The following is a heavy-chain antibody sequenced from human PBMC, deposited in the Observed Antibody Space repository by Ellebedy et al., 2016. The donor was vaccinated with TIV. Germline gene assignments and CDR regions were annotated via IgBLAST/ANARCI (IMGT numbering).Heavy chain of an antibody. Sequence: AASVKVSCKASGYNFIDYYIHWVRQAPGQGLEWMGWINPNSGGKKYAQKFQGRVTVTRDTSITTAYMELSRLISDDTAVYYCARVGSSWYWWFDPWGQGTLVTVSS. V-gene: IGHV1-2*02. CDR3: ARVGSSWYWWFDP. CDR2: INPNSGGK. J-gene: IGHJ5*02. CDR1: GYNFIDYY. D-gene: IGHD6-13*01.